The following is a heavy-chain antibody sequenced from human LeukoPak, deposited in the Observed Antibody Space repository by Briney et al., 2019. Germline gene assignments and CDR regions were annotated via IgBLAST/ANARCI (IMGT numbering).Heavy chain of an antibody. V-gene: IGHV5-51*01. CDR3: ARPRRGSSGVSQYYFDY. D-gene: IGHD3-10*01. J-gene: IGHJ4*02. CDR1: GYRFTSYW. CDR2: IYPGDSDT. Sequence: GESLKISCKGSGYRFTSYWIGWVRQMPGKGLEWMGIIYPGDSDTRYSPSFQGQVTISADKSISTAYLQWSSLKASDTAMYYCARPRRGSSGVSQYYFDYWGQGTLVTVSS.